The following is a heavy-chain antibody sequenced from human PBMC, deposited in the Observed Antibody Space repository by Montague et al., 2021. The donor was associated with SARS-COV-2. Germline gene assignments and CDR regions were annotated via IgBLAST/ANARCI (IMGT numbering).Heavy chain of an antibody. D-gene: IGHD3-22*01. CDR2: INHSGSA. V-gene: IGHV4-34*01. CDR3: ARGTKRVFTYDYDSSGYASDY. CDR1: GGSFNDYY. J-gene: IGHJ4*02. Sequence: SETLSLTCAVYGGSFNDYYWSWIRQAPGKGLEWIGEINHSGSAKYNPYNPSLRSRVTMSVDKSKNQFSLKLSSVTAADTAVYYCARGTKRVFTYDYDSSGYASDYWGQGTLVTVSS.